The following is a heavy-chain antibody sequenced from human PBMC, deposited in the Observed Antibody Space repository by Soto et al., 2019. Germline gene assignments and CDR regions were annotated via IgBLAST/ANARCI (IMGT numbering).Heavy chain of an antibody. CDR2: ISWDGGST. CDR3: ANDAGWLDVSSRGVDY. V-gene: IGHV3-43*01. J-gene: IGHJ4*02. CDR1: GFTFDDYT. D-gene: IGHD6-19*01. Sequence: EVQLVESGGVVVQPGGSLRLSCAASGFTFDDYTMHWVRQAPGKGLEWVSHISWDGGSTYYADSVKGRFTISRDNSKNSLYLQMNSLRTEDTALYYCANDAGWLDVSSRGVDYWGQGTLVTVSS.